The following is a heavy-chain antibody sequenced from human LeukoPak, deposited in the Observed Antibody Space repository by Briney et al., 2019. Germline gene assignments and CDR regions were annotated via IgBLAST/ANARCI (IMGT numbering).Heavy chain of an antibody. CDR1: GGSISDYS. Sequence: NPSETLSLTCTVPGGSISDYSWSWIRQPPGKGLEWIGNIYYSGSANHNPSLKSRVTISRDTSKNQFSLKLTSVTAADTAVYYCARGEVIVGFDYWGQGTLATVSS. V-gene: IGHV4-59*01. D-gene: IGHD3-22*01. CDR3: ARGEVIVGFDY. CDR2: IYYSGSA. J-gene: IGHJ4*02.